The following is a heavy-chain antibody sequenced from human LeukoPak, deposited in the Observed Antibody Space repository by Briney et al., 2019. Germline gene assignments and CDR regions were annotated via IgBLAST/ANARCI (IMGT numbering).Heavy chain of an antibody. V-gene: IGHV1-18*01. CDR3: ARRYNWNGENYYYMDA. Sequence: GASVKVSCKASGYTFTSYGISWVRQAPGQGLEWMGWISAYNGNTNYAQKLQGRVTMTTDTSTSTAYMELRSLRSDDTAVYYCARRYNWNGENYYYMDAWGKGTTVTISS. CDR1: GYTFTSYG. D-gene: IGHD1-20*01. CDR2: ISAYNGNT. J-gene: IGHJ6*03.